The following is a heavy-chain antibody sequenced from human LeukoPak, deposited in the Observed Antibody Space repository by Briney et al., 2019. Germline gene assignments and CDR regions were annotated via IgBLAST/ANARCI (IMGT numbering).Heavy chain of an antibody. D-gene: IGHD5-18*01. J-gene: IGHJ3*02. CDR3: ARPSAMVTMDAFDI. V-gene: IGHV4-39*01. Sequence: PSETLSLTCTVSGGSITSRPYYWGWIRQPPGKGLAWIGSIYYGGSAYYNPSLKSRVTISVDTSNNQFSLKLNSVTAADTAVYYCARPSAMVTMDAFDIWGQGTMATVSS. CDR1: GGSITSRPYY. CDR2: IYYGGSA.